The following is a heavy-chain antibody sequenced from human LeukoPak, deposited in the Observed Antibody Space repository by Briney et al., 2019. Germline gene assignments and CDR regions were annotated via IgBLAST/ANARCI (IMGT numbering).Heavy chain of an antibody. CDR1: GFTFSSYS. J-gene: IGHJ4*02. D-gene: IGHD2-2*01. V-gene: IGHV3-21*01. Sequence: PGGSLRLSCAASGFTFSSYSMNWVRQAPGKGLEWVSSISSSSSYIYYADSVKGRFTISRDNAKNSLYLQMNSLRAEDTAVYYCARDRGRGVVPADPFDYWGQGTLVTVSS. CDR3: ARDRGRGVVPADPFDY. CDR2: ISSSSSYI.